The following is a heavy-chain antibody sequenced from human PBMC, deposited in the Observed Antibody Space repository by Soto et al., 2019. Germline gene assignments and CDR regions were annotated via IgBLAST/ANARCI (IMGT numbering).Heavy chain of an antibody. J-gene: IGHJ4*02. V-gene: IGHV3-53*01. D-gene: IGHD6-19*01. CDR2: IYGGGTT. CDR3: VRNTGWPGFDF. CDR1: GFTVSRKY. Sequence: EVQLVESGGGVIQPGGSMRLSCAASGFTVSRKYMTWVRQAPGKGREWVSVIYGGGTTYYADSGKGRFTVSRDNSKNTLYLQMNSLRAEGAAGYYCVRNTGWPGFDFWGKGTMVTVPS.